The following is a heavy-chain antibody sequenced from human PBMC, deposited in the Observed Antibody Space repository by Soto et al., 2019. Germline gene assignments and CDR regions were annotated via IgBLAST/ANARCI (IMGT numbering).Heavy chain of an antibody. CDR1: GGSISRYY. J-gene: IGHJ4*02. V-gene: IGHV4-59*01. Sequence: SETLSLTCAVSGGSISRYYWSWIRQPPGKGLEWIGYLYNTGSTIYNPSLESRVTISVDTSKNQFSLKLNSVTAADTAVYYCARDYYKYYDSSGYYRSPAYWGQGTLVTVSS. CDR2: LYNTGST. CDR3: ARDYYKYYDSSGYYRSPAY. D-gene: IGHD3-22*01.